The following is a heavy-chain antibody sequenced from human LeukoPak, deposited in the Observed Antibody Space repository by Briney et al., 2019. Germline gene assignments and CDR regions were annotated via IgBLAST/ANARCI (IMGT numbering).Heavy chain of an antibody. J-gene: IGHJ5*02. CDR2: IDTDGSTT. CDR3: ARDYSDSSTYYPDNWFDP. V-gene: IGHV3-74*03. D-gene: IGHD3-22*01. Sequence: PGGSLRLSCAASGFTFSRYWMHWVRQAPGKGLVWVSRIDTDGSTTTYADSVKGRFAISRDNAKNTLYLQMNSLRAEDTAVYFCARDYSDSSTYYPDNWFDPWSHGTLVTVS. CDR1: GFTFSRYW.